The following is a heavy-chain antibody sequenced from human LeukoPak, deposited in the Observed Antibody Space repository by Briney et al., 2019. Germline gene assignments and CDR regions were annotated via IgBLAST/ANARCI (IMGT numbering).Heavy chain of an antibody. CDR3: AREVGGSGPFDY. V-gene: IGHV1-69*13. J-gene: IGHJ4*02. D-gene: IGHD3-16*01. Sequence: GASVKVSRKASGGTFSSYAISWVRQAPGQGLEWMGGIIPIFGTANYAQKFQGRVTITADESTSTAYMELSSLRSEDTAVYYCAREVGGSGPFDYWGQGTLVTVSS. CDR1: GGTFSSYA. CDR2: IIPIFGTA.